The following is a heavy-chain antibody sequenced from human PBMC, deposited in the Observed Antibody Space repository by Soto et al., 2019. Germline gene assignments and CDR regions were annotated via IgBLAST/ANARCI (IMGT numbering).Heavy chain of an antibody. CDR3: ARSGTYYHWFDP. Sequence: QPGGSLRLSCVASGFTFSNYAMTWVRQAPGKGLEWVSSISAAGGTTSYADSVKGRFIISRDNSKNTLFLQMNSLRVEDTAVYYCARSGTYYHWFDPWGQGALVTVSS. D-gene: IGHD1-26*01. V-gene: IGHV3-23*01. CDR1: GFTFSNYA. J-gene: IGHJ5*02. CDR2: ISAAGGTT.